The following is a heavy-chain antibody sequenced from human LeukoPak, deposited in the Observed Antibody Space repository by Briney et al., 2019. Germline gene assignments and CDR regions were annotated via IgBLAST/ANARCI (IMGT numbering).Heavy chain of an antibody. J-gene: IGHJ4*02. CDR1: GFTFDDYG. D-gene: IGHD3-3*01. V-gene: IGHV3-20*04. CDR3: ARGGNYDFWSGYWVLDY. CDR2: INWNGGST. Sequence: GGSLRLSCAASGFTFDDYGMSWVRQAPGKGLEWVSGINWNGGSTGYADSVKGRFTISRDNAKNSLYLQMNSLRAEDTAVYYCARGGNYDFWSGYWVLDYWGRGTLVTVSS.